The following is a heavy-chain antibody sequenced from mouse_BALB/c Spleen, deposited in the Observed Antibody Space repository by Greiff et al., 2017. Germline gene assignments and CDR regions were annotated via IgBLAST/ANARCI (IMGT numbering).Heavy chain of an antibody. CDR1: GYAFSSYW. CDR3: ARGGGYWYFDV. CDR2: IYPGDGDT. V-gene: IGHV1-80*01. J-gene: IGHJ1*01. Sequence: QVQLQQSGAELVRPGSSVKISCKASGYAFSSYWMNWVQQRPGQGLEWIGQIYPGDGDTNYNGKFKGKATLTADKSSSTAYMQLSSLTSEDSAVYFCARGGGYWYFDVWGAGTTVTVSS.